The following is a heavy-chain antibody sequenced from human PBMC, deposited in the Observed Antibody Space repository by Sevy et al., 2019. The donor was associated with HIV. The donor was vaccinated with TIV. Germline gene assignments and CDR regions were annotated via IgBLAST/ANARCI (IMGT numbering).Heavy chain of an antibody. CDR3: AKVDRPIMVRGVITPFDY. CDR1: GFTFSSYA. D-gene: IGHD3-10*01. J-gene: IGHJ4*02. V-gene: IGHV3-23*01. Sequence: GGSLRLSCAASGFTFSSYAMSWVRQAPGKGLEWVSAISGSGCSTYYADSVKGRFTISRDNSKNTLYLQMNSLRAEDTAVYYCAKVDRPIMVRGVITPFDYWGQGTLVTVSS. CDR2: ISGSGCST.